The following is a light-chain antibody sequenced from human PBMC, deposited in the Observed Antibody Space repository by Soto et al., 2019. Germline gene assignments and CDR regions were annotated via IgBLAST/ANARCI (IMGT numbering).Light chain of an antibody. CDR1: QSISSW. V-gene: IGKV1-5*01. Sequence: DIQMTQSPSTLSASVGDRVTITCRASQSISSWLAWYQQKPGKAPKLLIYDASSLESGVPSRFSGSGSGTEFTLTISSLQPDDVASSYCQQYKSYRALTFGGGTKVEIK. CDR2: DAS. J-gene: IGKJ4*02. CDR3: QQYKSYRALT.